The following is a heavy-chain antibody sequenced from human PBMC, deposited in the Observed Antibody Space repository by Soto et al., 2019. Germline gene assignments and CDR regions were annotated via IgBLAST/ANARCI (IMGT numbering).Heavy chain of an antibody. CDR2: IYYSGTT. CDR3: ARALIQLWPHYYYGMDV. V-gene: IGHV4-30-4*01. D-gene: IGHD5-18*01. J-gene: IGHJ6*02. Sequence: TLSLTCTVSGGSISSGDYYWSWIRQPPGKGLEWIGYIYYSGTTYYNPSLKSRVTISVDTSKNQFSLKVSSVTAADTAVYYCARALIQLWPHYYYGMDVWGQGTTVTVSS. CDR1: GGSISSGDYY.